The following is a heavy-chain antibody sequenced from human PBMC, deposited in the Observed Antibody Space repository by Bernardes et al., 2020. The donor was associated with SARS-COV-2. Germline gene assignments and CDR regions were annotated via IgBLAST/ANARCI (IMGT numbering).Heavy chain of an antibody. J-gene: IGHJ6*02. CDR3: ARDFGWNCNSITCYYAFDV. Sequence: GGSLRLSCEASGFTLSSYHLNWVRQAPGKGLEWVAFIRSGNDYIYYADSVKGRFTVSRDNAKNSLFLQMNNLRGEDTSVYYCARDFGWNCNSITCYYAFDVWGQGTTGTVSS. CDR2: IRSGNDYI. CDR1: GFTLSSYH. V-gene: IGHV3-21*01. D-gene: IGHD2-2*01.